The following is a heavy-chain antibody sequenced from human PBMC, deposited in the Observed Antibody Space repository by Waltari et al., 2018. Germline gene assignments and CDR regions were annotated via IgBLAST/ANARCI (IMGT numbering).Heavy chain of an antibody. Sequence: QVQLQESGPGLVKPSETLSLTCTVSGGSISRYYWSWIRQPPGKGLEWIGYIYYSGSTNYNPSLKSLVTISVDTSKNQFSLKLSSVTAADTAVYYCARSNYDYVWGSYRPVEYWGQGTLVTVSS. CDR2: IYYSGST. J-gene: IGHJ4*02. V-gene: IGHV4-59*01. CDR3: ARSNYDYVWGSYRPVEY. CDR1: GGSISRYY. D-gene: IGHD3-16*02.